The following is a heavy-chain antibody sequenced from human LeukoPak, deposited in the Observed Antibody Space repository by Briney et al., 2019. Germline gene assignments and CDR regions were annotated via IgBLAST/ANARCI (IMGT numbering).Heavy chain of an antibody. D-gene: IGHD5-18*01. CDR3: TTDHGYSYGHFDY. Sequence: PGGSLRLSCAASGFTFSNAWMSWVRQAPGKGLEWVGRIKSKTNGGTTDYAAPVKGRFTISRDDSKNTLYLQMSSLKTEDTAVYYCTTDHGYSYGHFDYWGQGTLVTVSS. J-gene: IGHJ4*02. V-gene: IGHV3-15*01. CDR1: GFTFSNAW. CDR2: IKSKTNGGTT.